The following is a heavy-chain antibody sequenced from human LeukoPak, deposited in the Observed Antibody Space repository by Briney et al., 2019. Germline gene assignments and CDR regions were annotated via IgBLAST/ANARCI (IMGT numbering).Heavy chain of an antibody. CDR3: AKESGGPGSSYQAFLDY. D-gene: IGHD1-26*01. CDR2: ISHDGSIT. J-gene: IGHJ4*02. CDR1: GFTFSSHG. Sequence: PGGFLRLSCAASGFTFSSHGMQWVRQAPGKGLEWVAVISHDGSITYYANSVKGRFTISRDNSKNTLYLQMNSLRAEDTAVYFCAKESGGPGSSYQAFLDYWGQGTLVTVSS. V-gene: IGHV3-30*18.